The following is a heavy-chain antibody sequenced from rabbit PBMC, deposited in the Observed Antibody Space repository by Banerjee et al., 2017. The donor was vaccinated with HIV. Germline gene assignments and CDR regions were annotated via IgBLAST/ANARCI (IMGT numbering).Heavy chain of an antibody. J-gene: IGHJ4*01. Sequence: QEQLEESGGDLVKPEGSLTLTCTASGFSFSGSYWVCWVRQAPGKGLEWSACIYTGSSGINYYASWAKGRFTISKTSSTTVTLQMTSLTAADTATYFCARDVDNINGLAFELWGPGTLVTVS. CDR2: IYTGSSGIN. D-gene: IGHD6-1*01. CDR3: ARDVDNINGLAFEL. CDR1: GFSFSGSYW. V-gene: IGHV1S45*01.